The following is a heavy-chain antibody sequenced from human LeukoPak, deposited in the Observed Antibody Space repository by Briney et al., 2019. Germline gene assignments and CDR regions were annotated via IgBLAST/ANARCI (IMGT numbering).Heavy chain of an antibody. Sequence: PGGSLRLSCAASGFSFSGHWMHWARQLPGKGLVWVSRISSTGSTTSYADSVKGRFTVSRHNAKNTLYLQVNNLRAEDTAVYYCARGPSSNWSGLDFWGQGTLLTVSS. V-gene: IGHV3-74*01. CDR2: ISSTGSTT. J-gene: IGHJ4*02. D-gene: IGHD6-13*01. CDR1: GFSFSGHW. CDR3: ARGPSSNWSGLDF.